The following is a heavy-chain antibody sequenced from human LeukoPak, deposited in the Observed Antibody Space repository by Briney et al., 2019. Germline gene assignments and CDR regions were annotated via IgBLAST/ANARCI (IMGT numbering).Heavy chain of an antibody. CDR1: GGSFSGYY. J-gene: IGHJ3*02. Sequence: SETLSLTCAVYGGSFSGYYWSWIRQPPGKGLEWIGEINHSGSTNYNPSLKSRVTISVDTSKNQFSLKLSSVTAADTAVYYCARGSASRLIITMVRGGPGKAFDIWGQGTMVTVSS. V-gene: IGHV4-34*01. D-gene: IGHD3-10*01. CDR3: ARGSASRLIITMVRGGPGKAFDI. CDR2: INHSGST.